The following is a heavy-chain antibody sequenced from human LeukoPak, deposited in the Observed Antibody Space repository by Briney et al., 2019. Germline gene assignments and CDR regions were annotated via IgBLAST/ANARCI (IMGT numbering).Heavy chain of an antibody. J-gene: IGHJ4*01. CDR2: INHSGST. Sequence: SETLSLTCAVYGGSFSGYYWSWIRQPPGKGLEWIGEINHSGSTNYNPSLKSRVTISVDTSKNQFSLKLSSVTAADTAVYYCARGPHQGYCTTSNCYTVDYWGQGTLVSVSS. V-gene: IGHV4-34*01. CDR3: ARGPHQGYCTTSNCYTVDY. D-gene: IGHD2-2*02. CDR1: GGSFSGYY.